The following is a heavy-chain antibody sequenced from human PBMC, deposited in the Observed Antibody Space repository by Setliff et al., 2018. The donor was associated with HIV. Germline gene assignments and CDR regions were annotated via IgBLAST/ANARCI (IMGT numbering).Heavy chain of an antibody. Sequence: SETLSRTCSVSGASIGSSHYYWGWIRQPPGKGLEWVASIYYNGSPLYNPSLKSRVTISVDTSKNQFSLNLSSVTAADTAVYYCARHCGYSPGQICYYYLDIWGKGTTVTVS. D-gene: IGHD5-18*01. CDR2: IYYNGSP. CDR3: ARHCGYSPGQICYYYLDI. CDR1: GASIGSSHYY. J-gene: IGHJ6*03. V-gene: IGHV4-39*01.